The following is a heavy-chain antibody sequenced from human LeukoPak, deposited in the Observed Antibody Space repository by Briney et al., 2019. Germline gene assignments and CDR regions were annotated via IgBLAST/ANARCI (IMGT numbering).Heavy chain of an antibody. CDR3: ARGQYRSGYYPDY. CDR1: GFPFSKYC. Sequence: GGSLRLSCGVSGFPFSKYCMDWVRQAPGKGLEWVSYISSSGSTIYYADSVKGRFTISRDNAKNSLYLQMNSLRAEDTAVYYCARGQYRSGYYPDYWGQGTLVTVSS. D-gene: IGHD3-22*01. J-gene: IGHJ4*02. CDR2: ISSSGSTI. V-gene: IGHV3-11*01.